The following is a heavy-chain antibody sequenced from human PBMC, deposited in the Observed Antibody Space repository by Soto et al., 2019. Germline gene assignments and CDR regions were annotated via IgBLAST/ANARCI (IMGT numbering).Heavy chain of an antibody. D-gene: IGHD1-20*01. CDR3: AADVVTGTTRSDY. CDR2: IVVGSGNT. J-gene: IGHJ4*02. V-gene: IGHV1-58*01. CDR1: GFTFTSSA. Sequence: SVEVSCKASGFTFTSSAVQWVRQARGQRLEWIGWIVVGSGNTNYAQKFQERVTITRDMSTSTAYMELSSLRSEDTAVYYCAADVVTGTTRSDYWGQGTLVTVSS.